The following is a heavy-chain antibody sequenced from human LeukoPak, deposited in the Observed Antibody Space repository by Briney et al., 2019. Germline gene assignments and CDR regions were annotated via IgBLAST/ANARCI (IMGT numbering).Heavy chain of an antibody. CDR2: IYYSEST. J-gene: IGHJ4*02. CDR1: GGSISSYY. V-gene: IGHV4-59*01. D-gene: IGHD4-17*01. Sequence: PSETLSLTCTVSGGSISSYYWSWIRQPPGKGLEWIGYIYYSESTNYNPSLKSRVTIPVDTSKNPFSLKLSSVTAADTAVYYCARINYGDYFDYWGQGTLVTVSS. CDR3: ARINYGDYFDY.